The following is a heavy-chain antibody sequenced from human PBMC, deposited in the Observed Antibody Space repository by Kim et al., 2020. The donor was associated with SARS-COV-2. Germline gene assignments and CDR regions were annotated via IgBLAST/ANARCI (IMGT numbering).Heavy chain of an antibody. V-gene: IGHV3-30-3*01. D-gene: IGHD6-19*01. CDR1: GFTFRNYA. CDR2: ISYDGTNK. J-gene: IGHJ6*02. CDR3: ATDLAQWLASRYFYGMDV. Sequence: GGSLRLSCAASGFTFRNYALHWVRQAPGKGPEWVSVISYDGTNKYYADSVKGRFTITRDNSKDTHYLHMNRLRIDDTALYYFATDLAQWLASRYFYGMDVWGRGTTVTVSS.